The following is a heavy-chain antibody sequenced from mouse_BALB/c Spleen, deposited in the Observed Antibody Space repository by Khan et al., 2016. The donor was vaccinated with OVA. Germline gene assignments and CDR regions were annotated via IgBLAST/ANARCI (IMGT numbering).Heavy chain of an antibody. CDR3: ARGGYGGFAY. V-gene: IGHV1-85*01. CDR1: GYTFTSYD. Sequence: QVRLQQSGAELVKPGASVKLSCKASGYTFTSYDINWVRQRPEQGLEWIGWMFPGDGSTKYNENFKGKATLTTDKSSSTAYMQLSRLTSEDSCAYCCARGGYGGFAYWGQGTLVTGSA. D-gene: IGHD2-14*01. CDR2: MFPGDGST. J-gene: IGHJ3*01.